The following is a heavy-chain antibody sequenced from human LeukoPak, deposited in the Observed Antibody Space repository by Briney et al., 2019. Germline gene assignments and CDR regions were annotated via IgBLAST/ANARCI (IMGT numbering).Heavy chain of an antibody. Sequence: GGSLRLSCEASGFTFTHYWMRWVRQPPGKGLEWLANIKQDGSPEFYEDSVKGRFTASIDSVKNSLYLHMTRLRVEDTAVYYCVSTSGPWGQGTPVTVSS. CDR3: VSTSGP. J-gene: IGHJ5*02. CDR2: IKQDGSPE. CDR1: GFTFTHYW. V-gene: IGHV3-7*01.